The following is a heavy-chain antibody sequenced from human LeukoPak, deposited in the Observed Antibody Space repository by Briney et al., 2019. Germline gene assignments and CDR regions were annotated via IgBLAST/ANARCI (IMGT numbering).Heavy chain of an antibody. J-gene: IGHJ4*02. V-gene: IGHV3-23*01. Sequence: PGGTLRLSCAASGFTFSSYGMSWVRQAPGKGLEWVSAISGSGGSTYYADSVKGRFTISRDNSKNTLYLQMNSLRAEDTAVYYCANAQSYYDSSGYYSVMSALGAPFDYWGQGTLVTVSS. CDR1: GFTFSSYG. D-gene: IGHD3-22*01. CDR3: ANAQSYYDSSGYYSVMSALGAPFDY. CDR2: ISGSGGST.